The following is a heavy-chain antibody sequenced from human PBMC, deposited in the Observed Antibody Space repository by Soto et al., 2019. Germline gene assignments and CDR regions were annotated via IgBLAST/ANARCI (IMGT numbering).Heavy chain of an antibody. V-gene: IGHV4-59*01. CDR2: AYYSGDT. Sequence: NPSETLSLTCIVSGGSISRYYWIWIRRPPGKGLEWIGYAYYSGDTGYNPSLQSRVTMAVDTSKNQVSLKLTSVTAADTAVYYCARDRSTYGGGGTGEVKENWFDPWGQGALVTVSS. D-gene: IGHD2-8*01. CDR1: GGSISRYY. CDR3: ARDRSTYGGGGTGEVKENWFDP. J-gene: IGHJ5*02.